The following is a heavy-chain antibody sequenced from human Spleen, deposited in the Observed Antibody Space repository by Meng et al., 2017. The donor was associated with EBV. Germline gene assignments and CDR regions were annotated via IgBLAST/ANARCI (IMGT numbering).Heavy chain of an antibody. Sequence: QVQLQQWGAGLLKPSETLSPPCAVYGGSVSGFYWIWIRQSPEKGLEWIGESNHSGSTTYNPSLKSQVTISVDTSKDQFSLRLTSVTAADTAIYYCARGRTVARSPWSDPWGQGTLVTVSS. CDR3: ARGRTVARSPWSDP. CDR1: GGSVSGFY. D-gene: IGHD6-6*01. V-gene: IGHV4-34*01. J-gene: IGHJ5*02. CDR2: SNHSGST.